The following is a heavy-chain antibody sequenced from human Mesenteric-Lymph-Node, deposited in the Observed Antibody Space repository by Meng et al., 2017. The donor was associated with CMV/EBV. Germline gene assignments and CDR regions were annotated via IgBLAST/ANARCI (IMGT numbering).Heavy chain of an antibody. CDR3: AKGGQQIPLTRRFDY. J-gene: IGHJ4*02. Sequence: SGFTFSIYAMSWVRQAPGKGLEWVSIIGADSGGIQYGDSVKGRFTISRDNSRNTLYLQMDSLRVEDTAIYFCAKGGQQIPLTRRFDYWGQGTLVTVSS. CDR1: GFTFSIYA. V-gene: IGHV3-23*01. D-gene: IGHD6-13*01. CDR2: IGADSGGI.